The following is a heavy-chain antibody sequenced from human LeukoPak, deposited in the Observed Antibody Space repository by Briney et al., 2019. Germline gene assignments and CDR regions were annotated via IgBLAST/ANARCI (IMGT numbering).Heavy chain of an antibody. CDR2: IKQDGSEK. CDR1: GFTFSSYW. V-gene: IGHV3-7*01. D-gene: IGHD4-17*01. J-gene: IGHJ4*02. CDR3: ASPRGEDYGYFDY. Sequence: GGSLRLSCAASGFTFSSYWMSWVRQAPGKGLEWVANIKQDGSEKYYVDSVKGRFTISRDNAKDSLYLQMNSLRAEDTAVYYCASPRGEDYGYFDYWGQGTLVTVSS.